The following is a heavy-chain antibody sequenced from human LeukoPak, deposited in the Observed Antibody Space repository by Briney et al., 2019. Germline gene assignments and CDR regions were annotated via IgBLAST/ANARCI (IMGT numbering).Heavy chain of an antibody. D-gene: IGHD6-13*01. V-gene: IGHV4-34*01. J-gene: IGHJ4*02. Sequence: PSETLSLTCAVYGGSFSGYYWSWIRQPPGKGLEWIGEINHSGSTNYNPSLRSRVTISVDTSKNQFSLKLSSVTEADTAVYYCARMGLYTSSWYRFYYFDYWGQGTLVTVSS. CDR1: GGSFSGYY. CDR2: INHSGST. CDR3: ARMGLYTSSWYRFYYFDY.